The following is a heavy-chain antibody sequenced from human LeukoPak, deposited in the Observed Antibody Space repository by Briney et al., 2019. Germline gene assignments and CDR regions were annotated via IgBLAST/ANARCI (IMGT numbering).Heavy chain of an antibody. D-gene: IGHD3-9*01. V-gene: IGHV1-69*04. CDR2: IIPILGIA. CDR3: ARDKRDYDILTGYYLDY. CDR1: GGIFSSYA. J-gene: IGHJ4*02. Sequence: ASVKVSCKASGGIFSSYAISWVRQAPGQGLEWMGRIIPILGIANYAQKFQGRVTITADKSTSTAYMELSSLRSEDTAVYYCARDKRDYDILTGYYLDYWGQGTLVTVSS.